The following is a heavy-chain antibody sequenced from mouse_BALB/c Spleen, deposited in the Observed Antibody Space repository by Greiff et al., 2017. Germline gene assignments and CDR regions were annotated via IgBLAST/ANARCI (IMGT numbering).Heavy chain of an antibody. V-gene: IGHV1-7*01. Sequence: VQLQQSGAELAKPGASVKMSCKASGYTFTSYWMHWVKQRPGQGLEWIGYINPSTGYTEYNQKFKDKATLTADKSSSTAYMQLSSLTSEDSAVYYCARSVYRYDPYYFDYWGQGTTLTVSS. J-gene: IGHJ2*01. CDR3: ARSVYRYDPYYFDY. CDR2: INPSTGYT. CDR1: GYTFTSYW. D-gene: IGHD2-14*01.